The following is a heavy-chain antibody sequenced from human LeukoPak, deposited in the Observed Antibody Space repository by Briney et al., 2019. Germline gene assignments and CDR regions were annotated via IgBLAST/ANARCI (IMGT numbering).Heavy chain of an antibody. CDR1: GYSISSGYY. D-gene: IGHD3-9*01. CDR2: IYYSGST. Sequence: SETLSLTCTVSGYSISSGYYWGWIRQPPGKGLEWIGSIYYSGSTYYNPSLKSRVTISVDTSKNQFSLKLSSVTAADTAVYYCARQDYDILTGYYDPPDYWGQGTLVTVSS. V-gene: IGHV4-38-2*02. CDR3: ARQDYDILTGYYDPPDY. J-gene: IGHJ4*02.